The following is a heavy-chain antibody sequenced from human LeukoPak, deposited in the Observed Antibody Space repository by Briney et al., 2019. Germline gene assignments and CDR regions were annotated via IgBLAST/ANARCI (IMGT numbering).Heavy chain of an antibody. CDR2: INPNSGGT. V-gene: IGHV1-2*02. Sequence: GASVKVSCKASGYTFTGYYMHWVRQAPGQGLEWMGWINPNSGGTNYAQKFQGRVTMTRDTSISTAYMELSRLRSDDTAVYYCASPSYYYDSSGPDAFDIWGQGTMVTVSS. CDR3: ASPSYYYDSSGPDAFDI. CDR1: GYTFTGYY. D-gene: IGHD3-22*01. J-gene: IGHJ3*02.